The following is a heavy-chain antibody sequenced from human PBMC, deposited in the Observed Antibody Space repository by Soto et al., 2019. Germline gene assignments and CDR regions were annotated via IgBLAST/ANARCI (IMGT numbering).Heavy chain of an antibody. CDR2: INSDGSIT. V-gene: IGHV3-74*01. Sequence: EVQLVESGGGLVQPGGSLRLSCAASGFTFSNYWIHWVRQAPGKGLVWVSRINSDGSITDYADSVKGRFTMSRDNVEKTVFLQMNRLRAEDTAVYYCARSPFRNDPDHCWGPGTLVTVSS. D-gene: IGHD1-1*01. CDR1: GFTFSNYW. J-gene: IGHJ4*02. CDR3: ARSPFRNDPDHC.